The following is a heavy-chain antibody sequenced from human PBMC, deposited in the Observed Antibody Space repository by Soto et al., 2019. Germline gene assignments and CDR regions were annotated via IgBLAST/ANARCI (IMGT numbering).Heavy chain of an antibody. CDR2: ISSSGSTA. J-gene: IGHJ4*02. Sequence: GGALRLSCAASGSTFSRFELHWVRQAPGKGLEWISYISSSGSTAYYASSVEGRFTIPRDNANNSVYLQMDSLRAEDTALYYCTRAAWFPYLSFYWGQGALVTVSS. D-gene: IGHD3-10*01. CDR1: GSTFSRFE. CDR3: TRAAWFPYLSFY. V-gene: IGHV3-48*03.